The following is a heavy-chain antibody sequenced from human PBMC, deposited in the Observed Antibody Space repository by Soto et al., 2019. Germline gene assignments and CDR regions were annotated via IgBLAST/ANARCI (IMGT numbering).Heavy chain of an antibody. CDR3: ATDQGNYLSYGMDV. V-gene: IGHV1-24*01. CDR1: GYTLTELS. D-gene: IGHD4-4*01. J-gene: IGHJ6*02. CDR2: FDPEDGET. Sequence: ASVKVSCKVSGYTLTELSMHWVRQAPGKGLEWMGGFDPEDGETIYAQKFQGRVTMTEDTSTDTAYMELSSLRSEDTAVYYCATDQGNYLSYGMDVWDQGTTVTVSS.